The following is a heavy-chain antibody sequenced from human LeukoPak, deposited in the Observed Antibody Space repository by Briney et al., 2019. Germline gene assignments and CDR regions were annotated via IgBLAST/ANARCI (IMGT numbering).Heavy chain of an antibody. Sequence: PGGSLRLSCVASGFTFSSYGMHWVRQAPGKGLEWVAVISFDGTNKYYADSVKGRFTISRDSPKNTLFLQMNTLRAEDTAVYYCAKPPYSSGPSGYHFGMAVWGQGTTVTVSS. CDR2: ISFDGTNK. CDR3: AKPPYSSGPSGYHFGMAV. V-gene: IGHV3-30*18. CDR1: GFTFSSYG. D-gene: IGHD6-25*01. J-gene: IGHJ6*02.